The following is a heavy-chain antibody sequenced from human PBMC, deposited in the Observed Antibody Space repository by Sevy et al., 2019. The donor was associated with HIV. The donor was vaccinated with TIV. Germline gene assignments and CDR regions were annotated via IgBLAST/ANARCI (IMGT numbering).Heavy chain of an antibody. CDR3: VRDGRAIASHFDY. CDR2: FDRTDIT. Sequence: GGSLRLSCEASGFTLSSYTMNWVRQSPEKGLEWVATFDRTDITHYADSVKGRFIISRDTAKNSLFLQMNSLRDDDTAMYFCVRDGRAIASHFDYWGRGTLVIVSS. J-gene: IGHJ4*02. V-gene: IGHV3-48*02. D-gene: IGHD1-26*01. CDR1: GFTLSSYT.